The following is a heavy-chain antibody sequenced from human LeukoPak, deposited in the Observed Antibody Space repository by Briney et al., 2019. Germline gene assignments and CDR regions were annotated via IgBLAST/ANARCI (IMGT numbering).Heavy chain of an antibody. CDR3: ATAERYYYGSGSYYNNFDY. CDR1: GYTLPELS. V-gene: IGHV1-24*01. Sequence: ASVKVSCKVSGYTLPELSMHWVRQAPGKGLEWMGGFDPEDGETIYAQKFQGRVTMTEDTSTDTAYMELSSLRSEDTAVYYCATAERYYYGSGSYYNNFDYWGQGTLVTVSS. CDR2: FDPEDGET. D-gene: IGHD3-10*01. J-gene: IGHJ4*02.